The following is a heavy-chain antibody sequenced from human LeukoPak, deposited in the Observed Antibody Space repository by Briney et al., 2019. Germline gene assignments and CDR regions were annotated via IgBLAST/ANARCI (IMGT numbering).Heavy chain of an antibody. CDR2: INPNSGGT. D-gene: IGHD4-23*01. CDR1: GYTFTGYY. J-gene: IGHJ4*02. V-gene: IGHV1-2*02. Sequence: GASVKVSCKASGYTFTGYYMHWVRQGPGQGLEWLGWINPNSGGTNYAQKFQGRVTMTRDTSISAAYMELSRLRSDDTAVYYCARDSGYGGNSIDYWGQGTLVTVSS. CDR3: ARDSGYGGNSIDY.